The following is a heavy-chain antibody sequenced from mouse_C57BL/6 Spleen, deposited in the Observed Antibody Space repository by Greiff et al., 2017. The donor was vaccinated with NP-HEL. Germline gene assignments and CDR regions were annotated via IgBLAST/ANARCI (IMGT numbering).Heavy chain of an antibody. CDR2: IHPNGGST. CDR1: GYTFTSHW. Sequence: VQLQQPGAELVKPGASVKLSCKASGYTFTSHWMHWVKQRPGQGLEWIGMIHPNGGSTNYTEKFKSKATLTGDKSSSTAYMQLSSLTSEDSAVYCCSGSSTDEYFEGWGTGTAVTVS. CDR3: SGSSTDEYFEG. J-gene: IGHJ1*03. V-gene: IGHV1-64*01. D-gene: IGHD1-1*01.